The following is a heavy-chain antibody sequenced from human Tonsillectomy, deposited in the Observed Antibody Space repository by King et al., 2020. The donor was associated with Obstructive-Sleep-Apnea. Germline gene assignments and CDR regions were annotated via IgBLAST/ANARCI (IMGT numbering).Heavy chain of an antibody. Sequence: VQLVESGGGLVQPGGSLRLSCAASGFTFSSYWMHWVRHAPGKGLVWDSRINSDGSSTSYADSVKGRFTISRDNARNTLYLQMNSLRAEDTAVYYCVGGFDYWGQGTLVTVSS. J-gene: IGHJ4*02. CDR3: VGGFDY. V-gene: IGHV3-74*01. CDR1: GFTFSSYW. D-gene: IGHD4-23*01. CDR2: INSDGSST.